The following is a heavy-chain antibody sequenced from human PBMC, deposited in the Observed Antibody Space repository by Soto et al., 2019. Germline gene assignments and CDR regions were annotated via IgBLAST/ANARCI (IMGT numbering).Heavy chain of an antibody. CDR2: ISSSGSFM. D-gene: IGHD1-7*01. Sequence: PAGSLRLSCAASGRSFSSDSMAWVRQAPGKGLEWVASISSSGSFMNYADSVKGRFTISRDNARNSLYLQMSGLKDEDTAVYYCARAKLRGTTLDWVDSWGQGTLVNGFS. J-gene: IGHJ5*02. CDR3: ARAKLRGTTLDWVDS. CDR1: GRSFSSDS. V-gene: IGHV3-21*01.